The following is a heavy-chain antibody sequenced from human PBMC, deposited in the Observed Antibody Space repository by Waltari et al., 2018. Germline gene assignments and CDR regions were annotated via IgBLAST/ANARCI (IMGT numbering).Heavy chain of an antibody. J-gene: IGHJ5*02. D-gene: IGHD3-16*01. CDR3: AREITVGQAVP. V-gene: IGHV4-31*03. CDR1: GGSIRSGGYY. Sequence: QVQLQESGPGLVTPSQTLSLTCTFSGGSIRSGGYYWSWIRQHPGKGLEWIGYIYYSGSTYYNPSLKSRVTISVDTSKNQFSLKLSSVTAADTAVYYCAREITVGQAVPWGQGTLVTVSS. CDR2: IYYSGST.